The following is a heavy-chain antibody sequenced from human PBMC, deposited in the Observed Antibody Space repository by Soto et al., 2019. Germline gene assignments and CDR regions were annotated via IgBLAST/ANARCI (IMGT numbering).Heavy chain of an antibody. CDR2: ISGHTGNT. CDR1: GYTLTKYD. Sequence: QVPLVQSGAEVKKPGASVKVSCKASGYTLTKYDISWVRQAPGQGLEWMGWISGHTGNTNYAQRFHGRVTLTTDTSAGTAYMELRSLRSDDTAVYYCARGGHCTPSSCYGDYDRGMDVWGQGTTLTVSS. V-gene: IGHV1-18*04. D-gene: IGHD2-8*01. CDR3: ARGGHCTPSSCYGDYDRGMDV. J-gene: IGHJ6*02.